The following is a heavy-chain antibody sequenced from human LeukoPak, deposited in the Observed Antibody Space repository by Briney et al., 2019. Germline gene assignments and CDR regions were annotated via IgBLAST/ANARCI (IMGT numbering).Heavy chain of an antibody. CDR3: ARDPYSGRYGDYYYYMDV. CDR1: GGSFSGYY. D-gene: IGHD1-26*01. V-gene: IGHV4-59*01. CDR2: IYYSGST. J-gene: IGHJ6*03. Sequence: SETLSLTCAVYGGSFSGYYWSWIRQPPGKGLEWIGYIYYSGSTNYNPSLKSRVTISVDTSKNQFSLKLSSVTAADTAVYYCARDPYSGRYGDYYYYMDVWGKGTTVTISS.